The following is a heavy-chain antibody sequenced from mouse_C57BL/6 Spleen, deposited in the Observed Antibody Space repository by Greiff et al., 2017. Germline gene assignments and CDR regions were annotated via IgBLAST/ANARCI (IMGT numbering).Heavy chain of an antibody. V-gene: IGHV1-15*01. J-gene: IGHJ2*01. CDR2: IDPETGGT. D-gene: IGHD1-1*01. CDR1: GYTFTDYE. CDR3: TKLNYYGSRRGDY. Sequence: VQLQQSGAELVRPGASVTLSCKASGYTFTDYEMHWVKQTPVHGLEWIGAIDPETGGTAYNQKFKGKAILTADKSSSTAYMELRSLTSEDSAVYYCTKLNYYGSRRGDYWGQGTTLTVSS.